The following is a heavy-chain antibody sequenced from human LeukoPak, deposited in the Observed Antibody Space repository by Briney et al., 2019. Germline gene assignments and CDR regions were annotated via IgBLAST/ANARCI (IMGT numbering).Heavy chain of an antibody. CDR2: LSYDGTNK. D-gene: IGHD3-16*01. Sequence: PGKSLRLSCAASGLTFSGYGIHWVRQAPGKGLEWVAFLSYDGTNKFYADSVKGRFTISGDNSKNTLYLQMNTLRAEDTAVHYCARGLYTNGWYYFDYWGQGTLVTVSS. V-gene: IGHV3-33*01. J-gene: IGHJ4*02. CDR3: ARGLYTNGWYYFDY. CDR1: GLTFSGYG.